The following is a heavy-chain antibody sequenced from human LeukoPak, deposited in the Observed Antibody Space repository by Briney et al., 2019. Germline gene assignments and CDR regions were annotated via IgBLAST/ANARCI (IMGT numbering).Heavy chain of an antibody. Sequence: SETLSLTCTVSGFSIDNHYCSWIRQPPGKGLEWIGYVYSSGITNYNPSLKSRVTISMDTSKNQFSLNLNSVTAADTAMYYCARAVYDGSSLSHWGQGMLVTVSS. CDR3: ARAVYDGSSLSH. J-gene: IGHJ4*02. CDR1: GFSIDNHY. D-gene: IGHD6-13*01. V-gene: IGHV4-59*11. CDR2: VYSSGIT.